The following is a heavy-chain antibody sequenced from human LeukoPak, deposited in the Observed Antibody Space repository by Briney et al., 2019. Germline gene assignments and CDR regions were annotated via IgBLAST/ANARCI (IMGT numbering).Heavy chain of an antibody. J-gene: IGHJ4*02. Sequence: PGGSLRLSCAASGFTFSSYAMHWVRQAPGKGLEYVSAISSNGGSTYYANSVKGRFTISRDNSKNTLYLQMGSLRAEDMAVYYCARAICSSTSCYIDYWGQGTLVTVSS. D-gene: IGHD2-2*02. CDR1: GFTFSSYA. CDR3: ARAICSSTSCYIDY. CDR2: ISSNGGST. V-gene: IGHV3-64*01.